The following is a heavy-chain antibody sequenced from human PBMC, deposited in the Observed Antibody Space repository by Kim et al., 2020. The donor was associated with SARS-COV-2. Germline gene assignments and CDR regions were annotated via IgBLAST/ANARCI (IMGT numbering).Heavy chain of an antibody. D-gene: IGHD3-10*01. Sequence: NYAHSVEGRFTASRDNAKSTMYLQMNRLRAEDTAVYYCARGSGNFGDFDYWGQGTLVTVSS. J-gene: IGHJ4*02. V-gene: IGHV3-74*01. CDR3: ARGSGNFGDFDY.